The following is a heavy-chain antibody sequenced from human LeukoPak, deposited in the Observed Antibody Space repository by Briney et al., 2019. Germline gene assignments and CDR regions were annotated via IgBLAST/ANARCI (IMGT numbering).Heavy chain of an antibody. Sequence: SETLSLTCTVSGGSISSSSYYWGWIRQPPGKGLEWIGEINHSGSTNYNPSLKSRVIIPVDTSKNQFSLKLSSVTAADTAVYFCARGYGPLGYWGQGTLVTVSS. J-gene: IGHJ4*02. CDR2: INHSGST. D-gene: IGHD3-16*01. CDR3: ARGYGPLGY. V-gene: IGHV4-39*07. CDR1: GGSISSSSYY.